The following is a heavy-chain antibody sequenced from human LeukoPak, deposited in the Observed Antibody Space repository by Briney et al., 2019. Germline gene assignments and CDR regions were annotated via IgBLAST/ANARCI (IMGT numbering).Heavy chain of an antibody. Sequence: PSETLSLTCTVSGGSSSSYYWSWIRQPAGKGLEWIGRIYPSGSSNYNPSLKSRVTMSVDTSKNQSSLHLSSVTAADTAVYYCARYTFSSGFDSWGQGTLVTVSS. CDR1: GGSSSSYY. CDR3: ARYTFSSGFDS. CDR2: IYPSGSS. J-gene: IGHJ4*02. D-gene: IGHD2-2*02. V-gene: IGHV4-4*07.